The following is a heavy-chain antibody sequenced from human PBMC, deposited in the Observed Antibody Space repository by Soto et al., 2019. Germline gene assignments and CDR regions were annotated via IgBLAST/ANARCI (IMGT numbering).Heavy chain of an antibody. CDR1: GGSFSGYY. V-gene: IGHV4-34*01. CDR2: INHSGST. Sequence: SETLSLTCAVYGGSFSGYYWSWIRQPPGKGLEWIGEINHSGSTNYNPSLKSRVTISVDTSKNQFSLKLSSVTAADTAVYYCARKTSDGWGQGTTVTVSS. J-gene: IGHJ6*02. CDR3: ARKTSDG.